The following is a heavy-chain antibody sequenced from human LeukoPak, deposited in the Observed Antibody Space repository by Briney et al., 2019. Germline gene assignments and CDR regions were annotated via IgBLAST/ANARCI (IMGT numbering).Heavy chain of an antibody. V-gene: IGHV3-7*01. Sequence: GGSLRLSCAASGFTFSSYWMSWVRQAPGKGLEWVANIKQDGSEKYYVDSVKGRFTISRDNAKNSLYLQMNSLRAEDTAVYYCARDSYNVEWLVSDFDYWGQGTLVTVSS. CDR1: GFTFSSYW. J-gene: IGHJ4*02. D-gene: IGHD6-19*01. CDR2: IKQDGSEK. CDR3: ARDSYNVEWLVSDFDY.